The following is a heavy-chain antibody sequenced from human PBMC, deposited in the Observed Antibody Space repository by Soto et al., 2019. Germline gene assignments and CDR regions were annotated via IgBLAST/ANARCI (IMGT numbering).Heavy chain of an antibody. Sequence: KPSETLSLTCTVSGGSISSSSYYWGWIRQPPGKGLEWIGSIYYSGSTYYNPSLKSRVTISVDTSKNQFSLKLSSVTAADTAVYYCASEQFYVVYYGMDVWGQGTTVTVSS. J-gene: IGHJ6*02. CDR3: ASEQFYVVYYGMDV. CDR1: GGSISSSSYY. CDR2: IYYSGST. V-gene: IGHV4-39*01. D-gene: IGHD2-21*01.